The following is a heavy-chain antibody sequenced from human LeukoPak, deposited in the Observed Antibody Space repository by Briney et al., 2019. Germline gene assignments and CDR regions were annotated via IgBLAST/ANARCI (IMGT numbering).Heavy chain of an antibody. CDR2: IDNRGTT. CDR1: GASISNYS. D-gene: IGHD3-3*01. J-gene: IGHJ6*03. CDR3: ARDRYDFWSGFSGDFYYYHYMDV. V-gene: IGHV4-4*07. Sequence: PSETLSLTCTVSGASISNYSWSWIRQLAGKGLQWIGRIDNRGTTNYNPSLKSRVSMSGDTSKNQFSLKLSSVTAADTAIFYCARDRYDFWSGFSGDFYYYHYMDVWGKGTTVTVSS.